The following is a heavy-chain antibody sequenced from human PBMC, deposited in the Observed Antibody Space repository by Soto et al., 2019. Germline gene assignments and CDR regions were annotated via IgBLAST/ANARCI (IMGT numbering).Heavy chain of an antibody. Sequence: GGSLRLSCAASGFTFSSYAMSWVRQAPGKGLEWVSAISGSGGSTYYADSVKGRFTISRDNSKNTLYLQMNSLRAEDTAVYYCAKDLDDYGDYAGGGNFDYWGQGTLVTVSS. CDR2: ISGSGGST. J-gene: IGHJ4*02. CDR1: GFTFSSYA. CDR3: AKDLDDYGDYAGGGNFDY. D-gene: IGHD4-17*01. V-gene: IGHV3-23*01.